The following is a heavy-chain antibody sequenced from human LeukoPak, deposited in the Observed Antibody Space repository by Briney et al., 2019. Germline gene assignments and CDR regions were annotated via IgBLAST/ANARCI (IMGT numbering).Heavy chain of an antibody. V-gene: IGHV4-39*01. CDR2: IYYSGST. Sequence: SETLSLTCTVSGGSISSSSYYWGWIRQPPGKGLELIGSIYYSGSTYYNPSLKSRVTISVDTSKNQFSLKLSSVTAADTAVYYCARQEYYFDYWGQGTLVTVSS. CDR3: ARQEYYFDY. J-gene: IGHJ4*02. CDR1: GGSISSSSYY. D-gene: IGHD3-10*01.